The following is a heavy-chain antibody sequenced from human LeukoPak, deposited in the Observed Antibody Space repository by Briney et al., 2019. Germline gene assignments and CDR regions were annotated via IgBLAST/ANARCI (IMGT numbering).Heavy chain of an antibody. CDR3: ARDGDLDYYDSPPHPDAFDI. V-gene: IGHV3-7*01. D-gene: IGHD3-22*01. J-gene: IGHJ3*02. CDR2: IDRDGRVQ. CDR1: GFTTHYW. Sequence: GGSLRLSCTASGFTTHYWLNWVRQSPGKGLEWVANIDRDGRVQHYVDSVEGRFTISRDNSKNTLYLQMNSLRAEDTAVYYCARDGDLDYYDSPPHPDAFDIWGQGTMVTVSS.